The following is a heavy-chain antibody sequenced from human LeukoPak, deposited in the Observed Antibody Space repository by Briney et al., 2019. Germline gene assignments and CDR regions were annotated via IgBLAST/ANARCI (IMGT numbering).Heavy chain of an antibody. CDR3: ARDLALYWSGGSCYSLNY. J-gene: IGHJ4*02. Sequence: PGGSLRLPCAASGFTFSSYAMSWVRQAPGKGLEWVSAISGSGGSTYYADSVKGRFTISRDNAKNSLYLQMNSLRAEDTAVYYCARDLALYWSGGSCYSLNYWGQGTLVTVSS. D-gene: IGHD2-15*01. CDR2: ISGSGGST. V-gene: IGHV3-23*01. CDR1: GFTFSSYA.